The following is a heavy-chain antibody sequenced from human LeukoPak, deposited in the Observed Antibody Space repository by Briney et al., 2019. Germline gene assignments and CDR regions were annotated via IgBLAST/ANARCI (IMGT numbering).Heavy chain of an antibody. CDR1: GFTFSGYW. CDR2: ISSSTTYI. CDR3: ARDRGYCSGGSCYSNAFDI. D-gene: IGHD2-15*01. V-gene: IGHV3-21*01. Sequence: GGSLRLSCAASGFTFSGYWMHWVRQAPGKGLVWVSYISSSTTYIYYADSVKGRFTISRDNAKNSLYLQMNSLRAEDTSVYYCARDRGYCSGGSCYSNAFDIWGQGTMVTVSS. J-gene: IGHJ3*02.